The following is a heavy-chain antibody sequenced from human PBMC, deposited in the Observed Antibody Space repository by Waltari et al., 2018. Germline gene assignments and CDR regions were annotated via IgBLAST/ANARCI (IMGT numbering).Heavy chain of an antibody. CDR2: MYGSNENK. Sequence: EVQLLQSGGGLVQPGGSLTLSCAVSGFGLSGNAMAWVRQAPGKGLEGVSAMYGSNENKHSADSVKGRFTISRDTSNNILYLQMNSLRAEDTAIYYCAKDIYGWSFDFWGQGTLVTVSS. V-gene: IGHV3-23*01. D-gene: IGHD2-15*01. CDR3: AKDIYGWSFDF. CDR1: GFGLSGNA. J-gene: IGHJ4*02.